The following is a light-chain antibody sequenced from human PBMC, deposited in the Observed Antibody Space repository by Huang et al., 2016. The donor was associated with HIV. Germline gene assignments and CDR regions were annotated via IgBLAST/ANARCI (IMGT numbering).Light chain of an antibody. V-gene: IGKV3-11*01. CDR3: QQRTKWPT. Sequence: EVVLTQSPATLSLSPGEKATLFCRASQNITNYLAWYQHKPGRAPRLLVHDVSNRAAGIPARFSGSGSGTDFTLTVSSLEPEDLALYYCQQRTKWPTFGQGTNLEIK. CDR2: DVS. CDR1: QNITNY. J-gene: IGKJ2*01.